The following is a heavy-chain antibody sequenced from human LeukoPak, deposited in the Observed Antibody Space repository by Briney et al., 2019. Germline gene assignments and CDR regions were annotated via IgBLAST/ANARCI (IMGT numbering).Heavy chain of an antibody. CDR1: GYTFTSYA. Sequence: ASVKVPCKASGYTFTSYAMHWVRQAPGQRLEWMGWINAGNGNTKYSQKFQGRVTITRDTSATTAYLELSSLRSEDTAVYYCAIWFGESFDYWGQGTLVTVSS. J-gene: IGHJ4*02. V-gene: IGHV1-3*01. CDR2: INAGNGNT. D-gene: IGHD3-10*01. CDR3: AIWFGESFDY.